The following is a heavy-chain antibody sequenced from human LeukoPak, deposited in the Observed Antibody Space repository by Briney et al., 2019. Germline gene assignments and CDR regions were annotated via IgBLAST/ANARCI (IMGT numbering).Heavy chain of an antibody. CDR2: IKSKTDGGTT. CDR3: TTVTGDRWRQRYYYYMDV. J-gene: IGHJ6*03. Sequence: GGSLRLSCAASGFTFSNAWMSWVHQAPEKGLEWVGRIKSKTDGGTTDYAAPVKGRFTISRDDSKNTLYLQMNSLKTEDTAVYYCTTVTGDRWRQRYYYYMDVWGKGTTVTVSS. V-gene: IGHV3-15*01. D-gene: IGHD4-23*01. CDR1: GFTFSNAW.